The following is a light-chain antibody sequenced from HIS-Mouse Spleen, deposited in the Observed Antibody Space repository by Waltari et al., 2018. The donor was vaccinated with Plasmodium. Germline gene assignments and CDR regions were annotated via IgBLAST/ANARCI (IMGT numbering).Light chain of an antibody. V-gene: IGLV3-1*01. CDR3: QAWDSSTVV. CDR1: KLADKY. CDR2: QDS. J-gene: IGLJ2*01. Sequence: SYELTQPPSVSVSPGQTASITCSGDKLADKYACWYQQKPGQSPVLVIYQDSKRPSGIPERFSGSSSGNTATLTISGTQAMDEADYYCQAWDSSTVVFGGGTKLTVL.